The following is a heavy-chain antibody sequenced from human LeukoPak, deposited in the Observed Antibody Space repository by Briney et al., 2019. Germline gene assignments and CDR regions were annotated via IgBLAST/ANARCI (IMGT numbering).Heavy chain of an antibody. Sequence: PSQTLSLTCTVSGGSISSGGYYWSWIRQPPGKGLEWIGYIYYSGSTYYNPSLKSRVTISVDTSKNQFSLKLSSVTAADTAVYYCARGPENYYGSGSYYTNFDYWGQGTLVTVSS. D-gene: IGHD3-10*01. CDR2: IYYSGST. CDR3: ARGPENYYGSGSYYTNFDY. CDR1: GGSISSGGYY. V-gene: IGHV4-30-4*01. J-gene: IGHJ4*02.